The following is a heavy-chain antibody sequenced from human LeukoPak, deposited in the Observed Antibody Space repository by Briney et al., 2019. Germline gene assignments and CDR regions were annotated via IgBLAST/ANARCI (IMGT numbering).Heavy chain of an antibody. J-gene: IGHJ3*02. CDR3: ARHEVEDAFDI. D-gene: IGHD2-15*01. CDR1: GYSISSGYY. CDR2: IYHSGST. V-gene: IGHV4-38-2*01. Sequence: PSETLSLTCAVSGYSISSGYYWGWIRQPPGKGLEWIGSIYHSGSTYYNPSLKRRVTISVDTSKNQFSLKLSSVTAADTAVYYCARHEVEDAFDIWGQGTMVTVSS.